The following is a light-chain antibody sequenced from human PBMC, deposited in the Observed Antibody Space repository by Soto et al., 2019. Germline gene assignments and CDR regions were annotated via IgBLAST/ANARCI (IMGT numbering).Light chain of an antibody. Sequence: EIVLTQSPATLSLSPGERATLSCRASQSVSSYFDWYQQKPCQAPRLLIYDASNRATGIPARFSGSGSGTDFTLTISSLEPEDFAVYDCQQRSNWPPTFGGGNKVEIK. CDR3: QQRSNWPPT. CDR1: QSVSSY. CDR2: DAS. V-gene: IGKV3-11*01. J-gene: IGKJ4*01.